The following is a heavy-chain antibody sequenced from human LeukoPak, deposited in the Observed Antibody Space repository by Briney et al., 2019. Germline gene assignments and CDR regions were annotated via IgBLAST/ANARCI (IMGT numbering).Heavy chain of an antibody. CDR3: VRDLGGRSGH. D-gene: IGHD1-26*01. CDR1: GFTFSSNW. Sequence: GGSLRLSCAASGFTFSSNWMHWVRQAPGKGLVWVSRINEDGSTTNYADSVKGRFTISRDNDKNTLYLQMNSLRAEDTAVYYCVRDLGGRSGHWGQGTLVTVSS. CDR2: INEDGSTT. V-gene: IGHV3-74*01. J-gene: IGHJ4*02.